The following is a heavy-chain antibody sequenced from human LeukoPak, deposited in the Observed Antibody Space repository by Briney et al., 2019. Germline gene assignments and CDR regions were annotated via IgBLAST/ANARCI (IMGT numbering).Heavy chain of an antibody. D-gene: IGHD3-10*01. J-gene: IGHJ4*02. CDR3: ARDMDYYGSGSYDY. CDR2: ISGSGGST. CDR1: GFTFSSYA. V-gene: IGHV3-23*01. Sequence: GGSLRLSCAASGFTFSSYAMSWVRQAPGKGLEWVSAISGSGGSTYYADSVKGRFTISRDNSKNTLYLQMNSLRAEDTAVYYCARDMDYYGSGSYDYWGQGTLVTVSS.